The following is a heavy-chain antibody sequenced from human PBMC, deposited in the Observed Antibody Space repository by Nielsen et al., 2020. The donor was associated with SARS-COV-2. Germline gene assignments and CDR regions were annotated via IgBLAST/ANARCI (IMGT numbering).Heavy chain of an antibody. CDR1: GGSFSGYY. V-gene: IGHV3-11*04. D-gene: IGHD2-2*01. CDR3: ARVYSTSWFPAYFDF. J-gene: IGHJ4*02. CDR2: ISSNSGSNI. Sequence: LSLTCAVYGGSFSGYYWTWIRQAPGKGLEWVSYISSNSGSNIYYTESVKGRFTISRDNAKKSLYLQMDSLRADDTAVYYCARVYSTSWFPAYFDFWGQGTLVTVSS.